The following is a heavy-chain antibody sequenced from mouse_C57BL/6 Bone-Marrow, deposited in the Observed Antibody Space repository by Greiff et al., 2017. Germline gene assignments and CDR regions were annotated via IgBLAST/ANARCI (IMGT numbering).Heavy chain of an antibody. Sequence: VQLQQPGAELVKPGASVKLSCKASGYTFTSYWMQWVKQRPGQGLEWIGEIDPSASYTNYNQKFKGKATLTVDTSSSTAYMQLSSLTSEDSAVYYCARSNYGSSLFAYWGQGTLVTVSA. CDR3: ARSNYGSSLFAY. CDR2: IDPSASYT. V-gene: IGHV1-50*01. J-gene: IGHJ3*01. CDR1: GYTFTSYW. D-gene: IGHD1-1*01.